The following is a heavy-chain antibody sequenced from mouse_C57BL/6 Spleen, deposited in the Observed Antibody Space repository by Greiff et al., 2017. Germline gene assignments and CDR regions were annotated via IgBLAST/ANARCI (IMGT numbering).Heavy chain of an antibody. CDR1: GSTFTSYG. V-gene: IGHV1-81*01. CDR2: IYPRSGNT. Sequence: QVQLQQSGAELARPGASVKLSCKASGSTFTSYGISWVKQRTGQGLEWIGEIYPRSGNTYYNEKFKGKATLTADKSSSTAYMELRSRTSEDSAVYFCAREGDYYAMDYWGQGTSVTVSS. CDR3: AREGDYYAMDY. J-gene: IGHJ4*01.